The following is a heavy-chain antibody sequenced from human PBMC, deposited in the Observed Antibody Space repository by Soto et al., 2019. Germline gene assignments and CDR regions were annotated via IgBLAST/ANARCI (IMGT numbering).Heavy chain of an antibody. CDR1: GYRFTNYW. CDR2: IYPGDSET. V-gene: IGHV5-51*01. CDR3: ARPSFAGRRYYAGMDV. J-gene: IGHJ6*02. Sequence: PGESLKISCRASGYRFTNYWIAWVRQMPGKGLEWMGIIYPGDSETSYSPSFQGQVTISADRSISTAYLQWSSLKASDAAIYYCARPSFAGRRYYAGMDVWGQGTTVTVSS. D-gene: IGHD3-16*01.